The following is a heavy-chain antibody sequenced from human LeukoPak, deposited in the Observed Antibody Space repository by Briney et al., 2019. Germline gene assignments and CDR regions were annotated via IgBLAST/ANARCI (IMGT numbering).Heavy chain of an antibody. Sequence: HSGGSLRLSCEASGFTFSIFPMHWVRQAPGKGLEWVALISSGSEKYYADPVKGRFTISRDNSKNMLYLQMNSLRADDTAVYYCARDLELSAVYYFDSWGQGTLVIVSS. CDR3: ARDLELSAVYYFDS. D-gene: IGHD3-3*01. V-gene: IGHV3-30*04. CDR2: ISSGSEK. J-gene: IGHJ4*02. CDR1: GFTFSIFP.